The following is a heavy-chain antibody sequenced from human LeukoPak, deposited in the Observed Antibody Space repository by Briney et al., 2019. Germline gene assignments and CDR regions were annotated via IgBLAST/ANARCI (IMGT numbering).Heavy chain of an antibody. Sequence: GGSLRLSCAASGFTFSIYATHWVRQAPGKGLEWVAVISSDGSNKYYADSVKDRLTISRDNSKKTLYLQMDCVLAAHTSVYLCAKGMRNSLGHYYQYSIDVWGQGTTVSVSS. D-gene: IGHD5-12*01. V-gene: IGHV3-30-3*01. CDR2: ISSDGSNK. CDR3: AKGMRNSLGHYYQYSIDV. J-gene: IGHJ6*02. CDR1: GFTFSIYA.